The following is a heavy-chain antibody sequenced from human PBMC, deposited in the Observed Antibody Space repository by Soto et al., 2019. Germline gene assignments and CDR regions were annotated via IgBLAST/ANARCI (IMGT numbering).Heavy chain of an antibody. CDR2: IWYDGSNK. J-gene: IGHJ6*02. CDR3: ARDEILDLLPYGSGSYDHYYYYYGMDV. Sequence: GGSLRLSCAASGFTFSSYGMHWVRQAPGKGLEWVAVIWYDGSNKYYADSGKGRFTISRDNSKNTLYLQMNSLRAEDTAVYYCARDEILDLLPYGSGSYDHYYYYYGMDVWGQGTTVTVSS. CDR1: GFTFSSYG. V-gene: IGHV3-33*01. D-gene: IGHD3-10*01.